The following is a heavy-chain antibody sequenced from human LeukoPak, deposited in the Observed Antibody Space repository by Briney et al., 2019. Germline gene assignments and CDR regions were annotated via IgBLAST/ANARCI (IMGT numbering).Heavy chain of an antibody. J-gene: IGHJ4*02. V-gene: IGHV3-21*01. CDR1: GFTFSSYS. CDR3: AIDLQMTTVVIEDY. D-gene: IGHD4-23*01. Sequence: GESLRLSCAASGFTFSSYSMNWVRQAPGKGLEWVSSISSSSSYIYYADSVKGRFTISRDNAKNSLYLQMNSLRAEDTAVYYCAIDLQMTTVVIEDYWGQGTLVTVSS. CDR2: ISSSSSYI.